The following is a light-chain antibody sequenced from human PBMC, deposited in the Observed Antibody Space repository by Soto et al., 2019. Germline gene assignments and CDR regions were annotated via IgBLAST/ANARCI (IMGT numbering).Light chain of an antibody. CDR3: VSFTTSRSYV. Sequence: QSVLTQPASVSGSPGQSITISCTGTSSDVGAYIFVSWYQQHPGKAPKLMIYDIINRPSGVSNRFSGFKSGNTASLTISGLQAEDEADYYCVSFTTSRSYVFGTGTKLTVL. CDR2: DII. CDR1: SSDVGAYIF. J-gene: IGLJ1*01. V-gene: IGLV2-14*03.